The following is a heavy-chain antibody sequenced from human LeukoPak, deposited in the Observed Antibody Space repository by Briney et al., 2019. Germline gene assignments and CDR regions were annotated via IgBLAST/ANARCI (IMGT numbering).Heavy chain of an antibody. Sequence: GGPLRLSCAASGFTFNMFGMHWVRQAPGKGLEWVAFLRKDGTNKDYADSVKGRFTISRDNSKNTLHLQMNSLRAEDTALYYCAKVVDWNDVYFDSWGQGTLVTVSS. CDR3: AKVVDWNDVYFDS. D-gene: IGHD1-1*01. V-gene: IGHV3-30*02. CDR1: GFTFNMFG. CDR2: LRKDGTNK. J-gene: IGHJ4*02.